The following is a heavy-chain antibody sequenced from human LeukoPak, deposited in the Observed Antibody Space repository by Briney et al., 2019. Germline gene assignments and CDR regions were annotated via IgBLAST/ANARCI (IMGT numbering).Heavy chain of an antibody. CDR1: GGSISSSSYY. CDR3: ARGTVTTDYYYGMDV. D-gene: IGHD4-17*01. J-gene: IGHJ6*02. Sequence: PSETLSLTCTVSGGSISSSSYYWGWIRQPPGKGLEWIGSIYYSGSTYYNPSLKSRVTISVDTSKNQFSLKLSSVTAADTAVYYCARGTVTTDYYYGMDVWGQGTTVTVSS. CDR2: IYYSGST. V-gene: IGHV4-39*07.